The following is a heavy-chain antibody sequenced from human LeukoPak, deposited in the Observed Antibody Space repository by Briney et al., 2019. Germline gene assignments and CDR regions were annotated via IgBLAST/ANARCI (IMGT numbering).Heavy chain of an antibody. D-gene: IGHD3-10*01. Sequence: ASVKVSCKASGYTFTGYYMHWVRQAPGQGLEWMGWINPNSGGTNYAQKFQGRVTMTRDTSISTAYMELSRLRSDDTAVYYCARPRYWVRGYYFDYWGQGTLVTVSS. V-gene: IGHV1-2*02. CDR1: GYTFTGYY. J-gene: IGHJ4*02. CDR3: ARPRYWVRGYYFDY. CDR2: INPNSGGT.